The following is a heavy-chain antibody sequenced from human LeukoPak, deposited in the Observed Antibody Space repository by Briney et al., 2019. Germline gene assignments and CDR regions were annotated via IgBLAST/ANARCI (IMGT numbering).Heavy chain of an antibody. CDR1: GYSFTGYW. V-gene: IGHV5-51*01. D-gene: IGHD5-24*01. CDR3: ARDRDGYNLDF. J-gene: IGHJ3*01. Sequence: GESLKISCQGSGYSFTGYWIGWVRQMPGQGLEWMGIIYPGDSDTIYSPSFQGHVTISADKSSSTAYLEWSSLKGSDTAMYYCARDRDGYNLDFWGQGTMITVSS. CDR2: IYPGDSDT.